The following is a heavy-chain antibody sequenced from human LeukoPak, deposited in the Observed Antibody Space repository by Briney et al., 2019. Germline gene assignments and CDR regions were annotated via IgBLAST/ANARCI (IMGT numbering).Heavy chain of an antibody. Sequence: GESLRLSCVVSGFTFNRCWMNWVRQAPGKGLEWVAHINPDGRDTYYVDSVKGRFTISRDNAQNSMYLQMNSLRVEDTAVYYCTSWGDTTAEYFQRWGQGTLVTVSS. CDR2: INPDGRDT. V-gene: IGHV3-7*01. D-gene: IGHD2-21*02. CDR3: TSWGDTTAEYFQR. CDR1: GFTFNRCW. J-gene: IGHJ1*01.